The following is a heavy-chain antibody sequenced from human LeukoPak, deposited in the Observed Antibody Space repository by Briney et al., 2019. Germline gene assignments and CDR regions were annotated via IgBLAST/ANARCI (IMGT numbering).Heavy chain of an antibody. CDR1: GNYW. Sequence: PGGSLRLSCAASGNYWIHWVRQAPGKGLVWVSHINSDGSWTSYADSVKGRFTISKDNAKNTVYLQMNSLRAEDTAVYYCARAPAVLLWFGEFDYWSQGTLVTVSS. D-gene: IGHD3-10*01. V-gene: IGHV3-74*01. J-gene: IGHJ4*02. CDR2: INSDGSWT. CDR3: ARAPAVLLWFGEFDY.